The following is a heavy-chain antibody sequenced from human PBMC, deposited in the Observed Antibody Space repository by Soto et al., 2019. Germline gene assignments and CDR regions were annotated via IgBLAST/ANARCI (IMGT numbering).Heavy chain of an antibody. J-gene: IGHJ6*02. V-gene: IGHV1-3*05. CDR2: INAGNGNT. Sequence: QVQLVQSGAEEKKPGASVKVSCKASGYTFTSYAMHWVRQAPGQRLEWMGWINAGNGNTKYSQKFQGRVTITRDTSASTAYMELSSLRSEDTAVYYCARGYCISTSCSSLYYYYGMDVWGQGTTVTVSS. CDR1: GYTFTSYA. D-gene: IGHD2-2*01. CDR3: ARGYCISTSCSSLYYYYGMDV.